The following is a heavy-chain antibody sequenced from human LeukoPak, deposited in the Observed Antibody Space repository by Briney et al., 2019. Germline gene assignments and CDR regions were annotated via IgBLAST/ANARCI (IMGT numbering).Heavy chain of an antibody. D-gene: IGHD6-13*01. CDR1: GGSISSSSYY. V-gene: IGHV4-39*01. CDR3: ARLDSSSWYPDY. CDR2: IYYSGST. J-gene: IGHJ4*02. Sequence: PSETLSLTCTVSGGSISSSSYYWGWIRQPPGEGLEWIGSIYYSGSTYYNPSLKSRVTIPVDTSKHQFSLKLSSVTAADTAVYYCARLDSSSWYPDYWGQGNLVTVSS.